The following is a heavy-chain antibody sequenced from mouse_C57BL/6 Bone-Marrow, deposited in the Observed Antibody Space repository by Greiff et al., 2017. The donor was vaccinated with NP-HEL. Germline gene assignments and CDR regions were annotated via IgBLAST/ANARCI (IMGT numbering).Heavy chain of an antibody. D-gene: IGHD4-1*01. V-gene: IGHV6-3*01. CDR1: GFTFSNYW. CDR2: IRLKSDNYAT. Sequence: EVMLVESGGGLVQPGGSMKLSCVASGFTFSNYWMNWVRQSPEKGLEWVAQIRLKSDNYATHYAESVKGRFTISRDDSKSSVYLQMNNLRAEDTGIYYCTGQTGTDYFDYWGQGTTLTVSS. J-gene: IGHJ2*01. CDR3: TGQTGTDYFDY.